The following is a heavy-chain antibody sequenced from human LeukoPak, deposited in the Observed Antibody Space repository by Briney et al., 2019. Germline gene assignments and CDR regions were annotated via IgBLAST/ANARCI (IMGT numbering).Heavy chain of an antibody. J-gene: IGHJ3*02. Sequence: PGGSLRLSCAASGFTFSSYAMHWVRQAPGKGLEYVSAISSNGAGTYYANSVKGRFTISRDKSKNTLYLQMGSLRAEDMAVYYCARDTYYDSSGLGAFDIWGQGTMVTVSS. CDR1: GFTFSSYA. CDR3: ARDTYYDSSGLGAFDI. V-gene: IGHV3-64*01. D-gene: IGHD3-22*01. CDR2: ISSNGAGT.